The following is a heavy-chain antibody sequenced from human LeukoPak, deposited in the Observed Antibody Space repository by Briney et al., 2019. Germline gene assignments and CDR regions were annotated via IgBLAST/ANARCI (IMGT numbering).Heavy chain of an antibody. D-gene: IGHD2-15*01. CDR3: AKDLEGSADY. CDR1: GFTFSSHG. J-gene: IGHJ4*02. Sequence: GGSLRLSCAASGFTFSSHGMHWVRQAPGKGLEWVAVISYDGSNKYYADSVKGRFTISRDNSKNTLYLQMNSLRAEDTAVYYCAKDLEGSADYWGQGTLVTVSS. CDR2: ISYDGSNK. V-gene: IGHV3-30*18.